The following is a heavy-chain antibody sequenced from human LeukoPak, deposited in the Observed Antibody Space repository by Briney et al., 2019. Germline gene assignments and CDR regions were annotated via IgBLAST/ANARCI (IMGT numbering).Heavy chain of an antibody. V-gene: IGHV3-30*04. CDR3: AREQREEMDTSLEPHYYGMDV. J-gene: IGHJ6*02. CDR2: ISYDGSNK. D-gene: IGHD5-24*01. CDR1: GFTFSSYA. Sequence: GGSLRLSCAASGFTFSSYAMHWVRQAPGKGLEWVAVISYDGSNKYYADSVKGRFTISRDNSKNTLYLQMNSLRAEDTAVYYCAREQREEMDTSLEPHYYGMDVWGQGTTVTVSS.